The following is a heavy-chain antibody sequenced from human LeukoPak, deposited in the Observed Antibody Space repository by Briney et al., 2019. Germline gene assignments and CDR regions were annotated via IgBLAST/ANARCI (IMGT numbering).Heavy chain of an antibody. CDR1: GFTFSSYA. V-gene: IGHV3-30-3*01. D-gene: IGHD6-19*01. CDR2: ISYDGSNK. CDR3: AREAVVGTYYFDY. Sequence: GRSLRLSCAASGFTFSSYATHWVRQAPGKGLEWVAVISYDGSNKYYADSVKGRFTISRDNSKNTLYLQMNSLRAEDTAVYYCAREAVVGTYYFDYWGQGTLVTVSS. J-gene: IGHJ4*02.